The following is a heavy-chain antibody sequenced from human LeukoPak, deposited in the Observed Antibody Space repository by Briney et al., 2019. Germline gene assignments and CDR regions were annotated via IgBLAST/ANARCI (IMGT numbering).Heavy chain of an antibody. D-gene: IGHD6-13*01. CDR3: AKYVRGSSSWYGDMYYFDY. CDR1: GFTFDDYG. V-gene: IGHV3-20*04. CDR2: INWNGGST. J-gene: IGHJ4*02. Sequence: PGGSLRLSCAASGFTFDDYGMSWVRQAPGKGLEWVSGINWNGGSTGYADSVKGRFTISRDNAKNSLYLQMNSLRAEDTAVYYCAKYVRGSSSWYGDMYYFDYWGQGTLVTVSS.